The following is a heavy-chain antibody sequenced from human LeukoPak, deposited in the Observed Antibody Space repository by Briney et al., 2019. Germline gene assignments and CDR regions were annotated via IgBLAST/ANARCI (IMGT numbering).Heavy chain of an antibody. V-gene: IGHV3-30*02. D-gene: IGHD5-24*01. CDR1: GFTFTSFG. CDR2: IRYDGSNK. CDR3: AAARRKMDY. Sequence: GSLRLSCAASGFTFTSFGMHWVRQATGKGPEWVAFIRYDGSNKYYADSVRGRFTISRDNSKNTLYLQINSLRSEDTAVYYCAAARRKMDYWGQGTLVTVSS. J-gene: IGHJ4*02.